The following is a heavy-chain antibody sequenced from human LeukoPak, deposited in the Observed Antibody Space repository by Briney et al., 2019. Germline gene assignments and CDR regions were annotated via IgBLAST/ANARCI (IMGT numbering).Heavy chain of an antibody. CDR3: ARDSNHYGSDY. V-gene: IGHV1-18*01. CDR1: GYTFTSYG. J-gene: IGHJ4*02. D-gene: IGHD3-10*01. Sequence: ASVKVSCKASGYTFTSYGISWVRQAPGQGLEWMGWISAYNGSTNYAQKHQGRVTMTTDTSTSTAYMELRSLRSDDTAVYYCARDSNHYGSDYWGQGTLVTVSS. CDR2: ISAYNGST.